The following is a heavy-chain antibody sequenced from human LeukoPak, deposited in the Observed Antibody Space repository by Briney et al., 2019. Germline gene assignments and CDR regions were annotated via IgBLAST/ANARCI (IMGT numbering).Heavy chain of an antibody. V-gene: IGHV1-24*01. CDR1: GYTLTELS. D-gene: IGHD3-10*01. Sequence: GASVRVSCKASGYTLTELSMHWVRQAPGKGLEWMGGFDPEDGETIYAQKFQGRVTMTEDTSTVTAYMELSSLRSEDTAVYYCATASGLNWFDPWGQGTLVTVSS. CDR3: ATASGLNWFDP. J-gene: IGHJ5*02. CDR2: FDPEDGET.